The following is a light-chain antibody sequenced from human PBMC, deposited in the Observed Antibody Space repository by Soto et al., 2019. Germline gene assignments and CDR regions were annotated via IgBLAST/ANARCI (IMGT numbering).Light chain of an antibody. J-gene: IGKJ4*01. Sequence: EIVLTQSPGTLSLSPGERATLSCRASQSVSSNYLGWYQQKPGQPHRLLIYGAYSRATGIQDRFSGSGSGTDFTLTISRLLSEDFAVYSCKQYNNWPLTVGGGTKVDI. CDR1: QSVSSNY. CDR3: KQYNNWPLT. V-gene: IGKV3-20*01. CDR2: GAY.